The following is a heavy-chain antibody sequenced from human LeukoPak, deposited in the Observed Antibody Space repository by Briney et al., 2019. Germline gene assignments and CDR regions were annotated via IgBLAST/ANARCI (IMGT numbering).Heavy chain of an antibody. V-gene: IGHV3-74*01. CDR3: GRIIRGGGG. CDR1: GFTFTSYW. J-gene: IGHJ4*02. Sequence: GSLRLSCAASGFTFTSYWMHWVRQAPGKGLVWVSRISSDGSTTTYADSVKGRFTISRDNAKNTLFLQMNSLRVEDTAMYYCGRIIRGGGGWGQGTLVTVSS. CDR2: ISSDGSTT. D-gene: IGHD4-23*01.